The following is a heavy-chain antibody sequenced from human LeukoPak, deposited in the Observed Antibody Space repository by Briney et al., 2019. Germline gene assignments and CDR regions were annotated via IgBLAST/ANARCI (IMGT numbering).Heavy chain of an antibody. J-gene: IGHJ4*02. CDR2: MYTSEST. CDR3: AREITSTSRHFDS. V-gene: IGHV4-4*07. D-gene: IGHD1-1*01. Sequence: XWIGRMYTSESTNYNPSLKSRVTMSVDASKNQFSLKLSSVTAADTAMYYCAREITSTSRHFDSWGQGTLVTVSS.